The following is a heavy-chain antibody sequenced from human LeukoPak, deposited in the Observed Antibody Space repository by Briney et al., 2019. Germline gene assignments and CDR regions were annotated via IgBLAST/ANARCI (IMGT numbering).Heavy chain of an antibody. CDR2: INHSGST. Sequence: KPSETLSLTCAVYGGSFSGYYWSWIRQPPGKGLEWIGEINHSGSTNYNPSLKSRVTISVDTSKNQFSLKLSSVTAADTAVYYCARSRYCSSTSCYVFDYWGQGTLVTVSS. CDR1: GGSFSGYY. V-gene: IGHV4-34*01. D-gene: IGHD2-2*01. CDR3: ARSRYCSSTSCYVFDY. J-gene: IGHJ4*02.